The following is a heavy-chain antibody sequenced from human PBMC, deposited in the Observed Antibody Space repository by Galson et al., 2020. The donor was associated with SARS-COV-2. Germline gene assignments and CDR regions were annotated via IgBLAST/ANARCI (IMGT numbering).Heavy chain of an antibody. J-gene: IGHJ6*02. Sequence: GVSLRLSCAASGFTFDDYAMHWVRQAPGKGLEWVSGISWNSGSIGYADSVKGRFTISRDNAKNSLYLQMNSLRAEDTALYYCARTITMIAIYGMDVWGQGTTVTVSS. D-gene: IGHD3-22*01. CDR2: ISWNSGSI. CDR3: ARTITMIAIYGMDV. CDR1: GFTFDDYA. V-gene: IGHV3-9*01.